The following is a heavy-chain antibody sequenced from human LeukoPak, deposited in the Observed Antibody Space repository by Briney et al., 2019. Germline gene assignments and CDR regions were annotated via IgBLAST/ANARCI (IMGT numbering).Heavy chain of an antibody. J-gene: IGHJ5*02. CDR3: GRNSGSYYTTWFDP. V-gene: IGHV4-61*02. D-gene: IGHD1-26*01. CDR1: GGSISSGSFY. CDR2: IYTSGST. Sequence: SETLSLTCTVSGGSISSGSFYWSWIRQPAGKGLEWIGRIYTSGSTNYNPSLKSRVAISIDTSKNQFSLKLSSVTAADTAVYYCGRNSGSYYTTWFDPWGQGTLVTVSS.